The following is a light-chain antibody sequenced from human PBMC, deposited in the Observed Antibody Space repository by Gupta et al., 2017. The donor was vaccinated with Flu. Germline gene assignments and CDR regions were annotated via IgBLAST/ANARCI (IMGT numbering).Light chain of an antibody. CDR3: LQHDDYPLT. CDR1: EDIYDD. J-gene: IGKJ4*01. CDR2: EGS. V-gene: IGKV5-2*01. Sequence: PPHSSSFISATPGDKVYISCRASEDIYDDINSFQQKPGTPPIFIIGEGSTPLPGVPPRFSGSGYGAEFTIISTIIEAEDAVFYCWLQHDDYPLTFGGGTKVEI.